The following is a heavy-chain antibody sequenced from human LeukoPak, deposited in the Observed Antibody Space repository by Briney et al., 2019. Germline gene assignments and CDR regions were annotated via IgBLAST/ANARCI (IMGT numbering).Heavy chain of an antibody. CDR3: ARGGYDILTGYLYYMDV. J-gene: IGHJ6*03. CDR2: ISAYNGNT. D-gene: IGHD3-9*01. CDR1: GYTFTNFG. Sequence: ASVKVSCKTSGYTFTNFGINWVRQAPGQGLEWMGWISAYNGNTNYAQKLQGRVTMTTDTSTSTAYMELRSLRSDDTAVYYCARGGYDILTGYLYYMDVWGKGTTVTVSS. V-gene: IGHV1-18*01.